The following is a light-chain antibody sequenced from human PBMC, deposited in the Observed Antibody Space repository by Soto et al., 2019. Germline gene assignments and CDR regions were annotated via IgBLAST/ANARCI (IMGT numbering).Light chain of an antibody. J-gene: IGLJ1*01. V-gene: IGLV1-40*01. CDR3: QSYDSRLRGV. CDR1: NSDIGAGYD. CDR2: DNN. Sequence: QSVLTQPPSVSGAPGQRVTISCTGSNSDIGAGYDVHWYQQLPGTAPKLVIYDNNNRPSGVPDRFSASKSGTSASLAITGLQADDEADYYCQSYDSRLRGVFGTGTKLTVL.